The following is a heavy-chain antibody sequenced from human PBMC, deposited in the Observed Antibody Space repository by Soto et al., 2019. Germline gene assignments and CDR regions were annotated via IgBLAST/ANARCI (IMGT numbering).Heavy chain of an antibody. CDR1: GGSISSYY. CDR3: ARDGGRYSSGLYEGYFDL. Sequence: QVQLQESGPGLVKPSETLSLTCTVSGGSISSYYWSWIRQPAGKGLEWIGRIYTSGSTNYNPSLKSRVTMSVDTSKNQFSLKLSSVTAADTAVYYCARDGGRYSSGLYEGYFDLWGRGTLVTVSS. J-gene: IGHJ2*01. CDR2: IYTSGST. V-gene: IGHV4-4*07. D-gene: IGHD6-19*01.